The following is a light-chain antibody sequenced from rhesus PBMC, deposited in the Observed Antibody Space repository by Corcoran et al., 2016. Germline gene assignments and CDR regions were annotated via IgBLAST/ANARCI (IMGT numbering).Light chain of an antibody. V-gene: IGKV3-40*03. Sequence: EIVMTQSPATLSLSPGETATLSCRASENVGSYLAWFQQKPGQAPKVLVHRANLMATGIPDRFSGSGSMTEFTLTISSLEPEDVGVYHCQQYNDLPLTFGGGTKVELK. J-gene: IGKJ4*01. CDR3: QQYNDLPLT. CDR2: RAN. CDR1: ENVGSY.